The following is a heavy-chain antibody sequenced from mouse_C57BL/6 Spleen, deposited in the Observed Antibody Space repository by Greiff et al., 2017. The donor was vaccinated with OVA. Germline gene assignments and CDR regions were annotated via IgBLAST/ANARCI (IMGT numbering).Heavy chain of an antibody. V-gene: IGHV1-26*01. CDR3: ATPYDYEGFAY. J-gene: IGHJ3*01. Sequence: IQLQQSGPELVKPGASVKISCKVSGYTFTDYYMNWVKQSHGKSLEWIGDINPNNGGTSYNQKFKGKATLTVDKSSSTAYMELRSLTSEDSAVYYCATPYDYEGFAYWGQGTLVTVSA. CDR2: INPNNGGT. CDR1: GYTFTDYY. D-gene: IGHD2-4*01.